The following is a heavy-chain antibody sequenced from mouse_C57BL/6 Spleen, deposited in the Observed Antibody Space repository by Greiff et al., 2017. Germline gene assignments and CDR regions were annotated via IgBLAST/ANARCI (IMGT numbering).Heavy chain of an antibody. D-gene: IGHD1-1*02. CDR2: IDPSDSYT. CDR1: GYTFTSYW. V-gene: IGHV1-69*01. CDR3: DRRAHDGGSHFDY. Sequence: QVQLQQPGAELVMPGASVKLSCKASGYTFTSYWMHWVKQRPGQGLEWIGEIDPSDSYTNYNQKFKGKATLTVDKSSSTAYMQLSSLTSEDSAVXYCDRRAHDGGSHFDYWGQGTTLTVSS. J-gene: IGHJ2*01.